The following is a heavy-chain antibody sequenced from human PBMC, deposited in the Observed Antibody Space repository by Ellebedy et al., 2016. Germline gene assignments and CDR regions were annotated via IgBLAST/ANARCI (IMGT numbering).Heavy chain of an antibody. CDR2: IYYSGST. CDR3: ARGYDFWSGYGGGNWFDP. J-gene: IGHJ5*02. V-gene: IGHV4-59*08. Sequence: SETLSLXXTVSGGSISSYYWSWIRQPPGKGLEWIGYIYYSGSTNYNPSLKSRVTISVDTSKNQFSLKLSSVTAADTAVYYCARGYDFWSGYGGGNWFDPWGQGTLVTVSS. D-gene: IGHD3-3*01. CDR1: GGSISSYY.